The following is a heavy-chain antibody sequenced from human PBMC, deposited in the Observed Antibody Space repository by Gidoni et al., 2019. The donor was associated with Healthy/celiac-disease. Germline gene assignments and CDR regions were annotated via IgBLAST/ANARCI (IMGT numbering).Heavy chain of an antibody. D-gene: IGHD2-15*01. CDR3: ARGEVGGCSGGSCYSYYYGMDV. CDR1: GFTFSDHY. CDR2: TRNKANRYTT. J-gene: IGHJ6*02. V-gene: IGHV3-72*01. Sequence: EVQLVESGGGLVQPGGSLRLSCAASGFTFSDHYMNWVRQAPGKGLDGVGRTRNKANRYTTEYAASVKVRFTLSRDDSKNSLYLQMNSLKTEDTAVYYCARGEVGGCSGGSCYSYYYGMDVWGQGTTVTVSS.